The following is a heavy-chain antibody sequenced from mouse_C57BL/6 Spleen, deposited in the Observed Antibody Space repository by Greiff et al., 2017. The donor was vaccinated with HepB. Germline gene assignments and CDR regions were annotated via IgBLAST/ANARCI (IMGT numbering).Heavy chain of an antibody. CDR2: ISSGSSTI. CDR1: GFTFSDYG. V-gene: IGHV5-17*01. CDR3: ARQSLLTETLYAMDY. Sequence: EVNLVESGGGLVKPGGSLKLSCAASGFTFSDYGMTWVRQAPEKGLEWVAYISSGSSTIYYADTVKGRFTISIDNAKNTLFLQMTSLRSEDTAMYYCARQSLLTETLYAMDYWGQGTSVTVSS. D-gene: IGHD4-1*01. J-gene: IGHJ4*01.